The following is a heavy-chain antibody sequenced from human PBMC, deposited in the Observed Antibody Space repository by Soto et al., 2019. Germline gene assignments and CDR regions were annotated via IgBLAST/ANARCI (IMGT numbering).Heavy chain of an antibody. D-gene: IGHD4-17*01. CDR2: INPNSGGT. CDR3: ARGEATVTPYGMDV. V-gene: IGHV1-2*04. J-gene: IGHJ6*02. Sequence: ASVKVSCKASGYTFTGYYMHWVRQALGQGLEWMGWINPNSGGTNYAQKFQGWVTMTRDTSISTAYMELSRLRSDDTAVYYCARGEATVTPYGMDVWGQGTTVTAP. CDR1: GYTFTGYY.